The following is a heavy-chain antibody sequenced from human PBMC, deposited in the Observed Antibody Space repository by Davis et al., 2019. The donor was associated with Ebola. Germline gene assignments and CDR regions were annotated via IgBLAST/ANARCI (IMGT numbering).Heavy chain of an antibody. D-gene: IGHD1-14*01. V-gene: IGHV3-21*01. J-gene: IGHJ4*02. CDR2: ISSSGNYI. CDR1: GFSFSSYT. CDR3: ARSEPPDY. Sequence: GGSLRLSRAASGFSFSSYTMNWVRQAPGKGLEWVSSISSSGNYIYQTDSLKGRFIISRDNAKNSLYLQMNGLRAEDTAVYYCARSEPPDYWGQGTLVTVSS.